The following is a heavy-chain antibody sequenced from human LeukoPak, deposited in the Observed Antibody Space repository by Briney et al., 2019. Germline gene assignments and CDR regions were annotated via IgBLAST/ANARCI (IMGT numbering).Heavy chain of an antibody. Sequence: GGSLRLSCAASGFTFSSYAMSWVRQAPGKGLEWVSYISSSGSTIYYADSVKGRFTISRDNAKNSLYLQMNSLRAEDTAVYYCAELGITMIGGVWGKGTTVAISS. CDR3: AELGITMIGGV. D-gene: IGHD3-10*02. V-gene: IGHV3-48*03. J-gene: IGHJ6*04. CDR1: GFTFSSYA. CDR2: ISSSGSTI.